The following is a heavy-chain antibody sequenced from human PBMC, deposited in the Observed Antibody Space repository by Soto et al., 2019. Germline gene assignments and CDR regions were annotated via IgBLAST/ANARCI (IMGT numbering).Heavy chain of an antibody. V-gene: IGHV3-23*01. CDR2: ISGSGITP. D-gene: IGHD3-10*01. Sequence: EVQLLESGGGLVQPGGSLRLYCAASGFTFNNYAMTWVRQAPGKGLEWVSGISGSGITPFYTDSVKGRFTISRDSSKNTLSLQMDTLRVEDTAVYYCAKYMVRGLTRETIYQHGTDVRGQGTAVIVSS. J-gene: IGHJ6*02. CDR3: AKYMVRGLTRETIYQHGTDV. CDR1: GFTFNNYA.